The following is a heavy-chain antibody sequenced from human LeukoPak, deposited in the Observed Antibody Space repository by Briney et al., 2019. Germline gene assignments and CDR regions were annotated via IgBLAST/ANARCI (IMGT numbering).Heavy chain of an antibody. V-gene: IGHV4-59*01. J-gene: IGHJ6*03. D-gene: IGHD3-10*01. Sequence: TSETLSLTCTVSGGSISSYYWSWIRQPPGKGLEWIGYIYYSGYTNYKSSLKSRVTISVDTSKNQFSLKLSSVTAADTAVYYCARTTMVRGTYYMDVWGKGTTVTVSS. CDR1: GGSISSYY. CDR3: ARTTMVRGTYYMDV. CDR2: IYYSGYT.